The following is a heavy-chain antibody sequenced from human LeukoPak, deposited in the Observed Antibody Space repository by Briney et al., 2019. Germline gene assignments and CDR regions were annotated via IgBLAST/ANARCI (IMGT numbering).Heavy chain of an antibody. Sequence: GGSLRLSCAASGFTFSSYSMNWVRQAPGKGLEWVSSISSSSSYIYYADSVKGRFTISRDNAKNSLYLQMNSLRAEDTAVYYCAREFPSEVTIFGVANPPFDYWGQGTLVTVSS. D-gene: IGHD3-3*01. J-gene: IGHJ4*02. CDR3: AREFPSEVTIFGVANPPFDY. V-gene: IGHV3-21*01. CDR1: GFTFSSYS. CDR2: ISSSSSYI.